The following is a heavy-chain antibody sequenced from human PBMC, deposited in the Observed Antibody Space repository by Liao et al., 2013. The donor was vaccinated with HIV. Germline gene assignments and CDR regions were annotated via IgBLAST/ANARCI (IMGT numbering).Heavy chain of an antibody. D-gene: IGHD2/OR15-2a*01. V-gene: IGHV4-61*02. Sequence: QVHLQESGPGLLKPSQALSLTCTVSGASISSGSHYWAWIRQPAGKGLEWIGRIYSSGSTMYNPSLKSRVAISVDTPKNQFYLKLGSVTAADTAVYYCAREEAKIALSGLPFVKRGLLYSWGLGALVAVSS. J-gene: IGHJ4*02. CDR2: IYSSGST. CDR3: AREEAKIALSGLPFVKRGLLYS. CDR1: GASISSGSHY.